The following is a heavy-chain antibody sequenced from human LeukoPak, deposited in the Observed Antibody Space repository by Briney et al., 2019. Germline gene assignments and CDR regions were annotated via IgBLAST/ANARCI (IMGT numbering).Heavy chain of an antibody. J-gene: IGHJ4*02. CDR3: ARSVVPAATFDY. CDR1: GFTFSSYW. D-gene: IGHD2-2*01. Sequence: GGSLRLSCAASGFTFSSYWMHWVRQAPGKGLVWVSRINTVGSSTSYADSVKGRFTISRDNAKNTLYLQMNSLRAEDTAVYYCARSVVPAATFDYWGQGTLVTVSS. V-gene: IGHV3-74*01. CDR2: INTVGSST.